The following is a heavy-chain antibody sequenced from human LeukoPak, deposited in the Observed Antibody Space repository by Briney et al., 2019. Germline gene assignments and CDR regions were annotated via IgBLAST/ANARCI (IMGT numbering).Heavy chain of an antibody. CDR2: IYHSGSA. D-gene: IGHD3-22*01. CDR1: GGSISSGGYS. J-gene: IGHJ4*02. V-gene: IGHV4-30-2*01. CDR3: AREYYYDSSGYYSTQGGVPYYFDY. Sequence: SETLSLTCTVSGGSISSGGYSWSWIRQPPGKGLEWIGYIYHSGSAYYNPSLKSRVTISVDRSKNQFSLKLSSVTAADTAVYYCAREYYYDSSGYYSTQGGVPYYFDYWGQGTLVTVSS.